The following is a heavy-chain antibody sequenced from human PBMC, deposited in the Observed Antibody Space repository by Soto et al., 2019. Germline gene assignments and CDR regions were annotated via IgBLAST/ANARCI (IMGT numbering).Heavy chain of an antibody. CDR2: IYYSGST. V-gene: IGHV4-59*01. CDR1: GSSISSYY. D-gene: IGHD5-18*01. Sequence: SETLSLTCTVSGSSISSYYWSLIRQPPGKGLEWIGYIYYSGSTNYNPSLKSRVTISVDTSKNQFSLKLSSVTAADTAVYYCARGYSYGFEENWFDPWGQGTLVTVSS. J-gene: IGHJ5*02. CDR3: ARGYSYGFEENWFDP.